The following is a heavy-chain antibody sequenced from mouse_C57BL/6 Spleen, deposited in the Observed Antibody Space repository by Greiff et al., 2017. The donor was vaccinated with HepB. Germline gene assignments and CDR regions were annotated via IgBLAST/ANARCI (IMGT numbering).Heavy chain of an antibody. Sequence: QVQLQQSGPELVKPGASVKISCKASGYAFSSSWMNWVKQRPGKGLEWIGRIYPGDGDTNYNGKFKGKATLTADKSSSTAYMQLSSLTSEDSAVYFCARGTVVPFGYWGQGTLVTVSA. D-gene: IGHD1-1*01. V-gene: IGHV1-82*01. CDR1: GYAFSSSW. CDR2: IYPGDGDT. CDR3: ARGTVVPFGY. J-gene: IGHJ3*01.